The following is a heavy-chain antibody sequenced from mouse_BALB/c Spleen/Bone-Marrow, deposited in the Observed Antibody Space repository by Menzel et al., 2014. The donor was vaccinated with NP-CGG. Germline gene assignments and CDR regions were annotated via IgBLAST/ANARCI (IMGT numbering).Heavy chain of an antibody. CDR3: ARGNYGVFYAMDY. J-gene: IGHJ4*01. Sequence: EVKLVESGAELVKPGASVKLSCTASGFNIXDTYMHWVKQRPEQGLEWIGRIDPANGNTKYDPKFQGKATITADTSSNTASLQLSSLTSEDTAVYYCARGNYGVFYAMDYWGQGTSVTGSS. CDR1: GFNIXDTY. CDR2: IDPANGNT. D-gene: IGHD2-1*01. V-gene: IGHV14-3*02.